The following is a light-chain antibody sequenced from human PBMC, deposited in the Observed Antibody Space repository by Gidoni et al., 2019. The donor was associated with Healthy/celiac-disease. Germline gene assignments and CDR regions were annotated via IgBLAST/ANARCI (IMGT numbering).Light chain of an antibody. CDR1: SSDVGGYNY. J-gene: IGLJ3*02. Sequence: QSALTQPASVSGSPGPSITISCTGTSSDVGGYNYVSWYPHHPCKAPKLLLSDVSNRPSGVSNRFSSPTYDNTASLTISGLHAEDEANYYCSSYTGSSGWVFGGGTKLTVL. V-gene: IGLV2-14*03. CDR3: SSYTGSSGWV. CDR2: DVS.